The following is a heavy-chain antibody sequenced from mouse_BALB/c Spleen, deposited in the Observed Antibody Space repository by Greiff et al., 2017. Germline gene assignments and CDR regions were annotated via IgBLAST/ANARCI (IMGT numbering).Heavy chain of an antibody. D-gene: IGHD2-3*01. CDR3: AGSMSFAY. V-gene: IGHV14-3*02. Sequence: VQLQQSGAELVKPGASVKLSCTASGFNFNDTYMHWVKQRPEQGLEWIGMIDPESGYTKYDPKFQGKATITADTSSNTAYLQLSSLTSEDTAVYCCAGSMSFAYWGQGTTLTVSS. CDR2: IDPESGYT. J-gene: IGHJ2*01. CDR1: GFNFNDTY.